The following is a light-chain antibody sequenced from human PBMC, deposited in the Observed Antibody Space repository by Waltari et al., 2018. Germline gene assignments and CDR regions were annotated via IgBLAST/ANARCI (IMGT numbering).Light chain of an antibody. CDR3: QVWDSSSDHRGV. CDR2: DDS. Sequence: SYVLTQPPSVAVAPGQTARITCGGNNIGSKSVPWNQQKPGQAPVLVVYDDSDRPSGIPERFSGSNSGNTATLTISRVEAGDEADYYCQVWDSSSDHRGVFGGGTKLTVL. V-gene: IGLV3-21*02. CDR1: NIGSKS. J-gene: IGLJ2*01.